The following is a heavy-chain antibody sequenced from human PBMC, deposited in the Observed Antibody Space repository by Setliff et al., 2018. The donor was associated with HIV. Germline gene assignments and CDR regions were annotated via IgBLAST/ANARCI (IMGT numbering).Heavy chain of an antibody. CDR2: MYHTGST. Sequence: SETLSLTCAVSGYSISSGCYWGWIRQPPGKGLEWIGSMYHTGSTYYSPSLNSRFTISVDTSKNQFSLKLRSVTAADTAVYYCARQPLYNDYDWRSYYFDYWGLGSLVTVSS. V-gene: IGHV4-38-2*01. CDR1: GYSISSGCY. CDR3: ARQPLYNDYDWRSYYFDY. D-gene: IGHD5-12*01. J-gene: IGHJ4*02.